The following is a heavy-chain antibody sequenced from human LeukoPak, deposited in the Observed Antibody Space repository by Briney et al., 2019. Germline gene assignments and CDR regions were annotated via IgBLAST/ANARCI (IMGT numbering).Heavy chain of an antibody. J-gene: IGHJ3*01. V-gene: IGHV1-69*13. CDR2: IIPIFGTA. Sequence: SVKVSCKASGGTFSSYAISWVRQAPGQGLEWMGGIIPIFGTANYAQKFQGRVTITADESTSTAYMELSSLRSEDTAVYYCARGGPWSSGWYDAFDLWGQGTMVTVSS. CDR1: GGTFSSYA. D-gene: IGHD6-19*01. CDR3: ARGGPWSSGWYDAFDL.